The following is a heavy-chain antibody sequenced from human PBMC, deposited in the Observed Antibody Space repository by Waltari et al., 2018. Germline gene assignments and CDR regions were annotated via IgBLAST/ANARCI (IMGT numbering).Heavy chain of an antibody. CDR1: GLGLSTSW. CDR3: TRGGRDSSWYWRD. V-gene: IGHV3-7*01. J-gene: IGHJ4*02. CDR2: IKQDGSEK. D-gene: IGHD6-13*01. Sequence: EVQLVESGGGLAQPGGSLRLLCAASGLGLSTSWMTWVRQASGKGPEWVANIKQDGSEKYYMDSVKGRFTISRDNAKNSLYLQMNNLRVEDTAVYYCTRGGRDSSWYWRDWGQGTLVTVSS.